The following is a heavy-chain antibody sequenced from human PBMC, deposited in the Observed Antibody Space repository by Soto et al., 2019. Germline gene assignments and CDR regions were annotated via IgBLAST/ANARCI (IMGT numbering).Heavy chain of an antibody. Sequence: ASVKVSCKASGYTFTSYGISWVRQAPGQGLEWMGWISAYNGNTNYAQKLQGRVTMTTDTSTSTAYMELRSLRSDDTAVYYCARDQYDFWSGYFYFDYWGQGTLVTVSS. CDR2: ISAYNGNT. CDR3: ARDQYDFWSGYFYFDY. V-gene: IGHV1-18*01. J-gene: IGHJ4*02. D-gene: IGHD3-3*01. CDR1: GYTFTSYG.